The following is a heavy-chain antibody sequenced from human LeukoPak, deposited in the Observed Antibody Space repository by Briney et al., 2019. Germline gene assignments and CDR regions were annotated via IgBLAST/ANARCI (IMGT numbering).Heavy chain of an antibody. CDR2: ISSSGTSI. CDR1: GFTFSDYY. D-gene: IGHD6-13*01. CDR3: ARSAAAGYFDY. Sequence: GGSLRLSCAASGFTFSDYYMTWIRQAPGTGLEWVSYISSSGTSIHYADSVKGRFTISRDNAKNSLYLQMNSLRAGDTAVYYCARSAAAGYFDYWGQGTLVTVSS. V-gene: IGHV3-11*04. J-gene: IGHJ4*02.